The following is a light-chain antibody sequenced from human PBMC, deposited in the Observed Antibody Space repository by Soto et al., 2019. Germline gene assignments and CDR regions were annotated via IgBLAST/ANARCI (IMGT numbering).Light chain of an antibody. CDR2: GAS. J-gene: IGKJ5*01. Sequence: EIVMTQSPATLSVSPGERATLSCRASQSVSSNLAWYQQKPGQAPSLLIYGASTRATGIPARFSGSGSGTEFTLTVSSLQSEDFAVYYCKKYNNWPPITFGQGTRLEIK. V-gene: IGKV3-15*01. CDR3: KKYNNWPPIT. CDR1: QSVSSN.